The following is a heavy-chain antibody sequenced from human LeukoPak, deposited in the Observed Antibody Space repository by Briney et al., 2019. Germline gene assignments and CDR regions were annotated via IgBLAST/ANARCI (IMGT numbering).Heavy chain of an antibody. D-gene: IGHD5-24*01. CDR2: IWYDGSNK. CDR1: GFTFSSYG. J-gene: IGHJ4*02. Sequence: GGSLRLSCAASGFTFSSYGMHWVRQAPGKGLEWVAVIWYDGSNKYYADSVKGRFTISRDNSKSTLYLQMNSLRAEDTAVYYCARDLDGYNYPFDYWGQGTLVTVSS. V-gene: IGHV3-33*01. CDR3: ARDLDGYNYPFDY.